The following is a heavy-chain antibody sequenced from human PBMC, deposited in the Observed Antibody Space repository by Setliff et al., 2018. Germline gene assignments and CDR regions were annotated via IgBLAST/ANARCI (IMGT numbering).Heavy chain of an antibody. Sequence: ASVKVSCKASGYTFSSYAMNWVRQAPGQGLEWMGWINTNTGNPTYAQDLTGRFVFSLDTSVSTAYLQISSLKAEDTAVYYCARDRATIVAPPTSTLFHPWGQGTLVTVSS. CDR1: GYTFSSYA. CDR2: INTNTGNP. V-gene: IGHV7-4-1*02. D-gene: IGHD2-2*01. J-gene: IGHJ5*02. CDR3: ARDRATIVAPPTSTLFHP.